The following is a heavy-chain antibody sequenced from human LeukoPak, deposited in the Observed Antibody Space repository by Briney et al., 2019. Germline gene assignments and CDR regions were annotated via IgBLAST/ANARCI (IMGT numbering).Heavy chain of an antibody. D-gene: IGHD3-16*01. Sequence: SETLSLTCTVSGSSISPYYWTWIQKPPGKGLGRIGFYYYSWSTNYNPSLTSRVTMSVDTSKNQSSLKLSSVTAADTAVYYCARAPGIMSGNWRFDYWGQGTLVTVSS. CDR2: YYYSWST. J-gene: IGHJ4*02. CDR1: GSSISPYY. CDR3: ARAPGIMSGNWRFDY. V-gene: IGHV4-59*12.